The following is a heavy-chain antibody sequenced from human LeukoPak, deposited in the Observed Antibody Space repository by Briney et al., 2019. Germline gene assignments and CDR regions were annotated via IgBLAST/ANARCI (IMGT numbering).Heavy chain of an antibody. J-gene: IGHJ5*01. CDR3: AKEGAYPIITYDS. V-gene: IGHV3-7*01. Sequence: GGSLRLSCAASGFTFSNYWMNWLRQAPGKGLEWVANVKQDGSEKYYVDSVKGRFTISRDNAKNSLYLQMNSLRAEDAGVYYCAKEGAYPIITYDSWGQGTLVTVSS. D-gene: IGHD1-14*01. CDR1: GFTFSNYW. CDR2: VKQDGSEK.